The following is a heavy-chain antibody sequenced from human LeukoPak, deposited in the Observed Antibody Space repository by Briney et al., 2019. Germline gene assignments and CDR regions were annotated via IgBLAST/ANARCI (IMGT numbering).Heavy chain of an antibody. CDR3: ARDLGSSSWYSGGNDY. D-gene: IGHD6-13*01. CDR2: INPSGGST. V-gene: IGHV1-46*01. CDR1: GYTFTSYY. J-gene: IGHJ4*02. Sequence: ASVKVSCKASGYTFTSYYMHWVRQAPRQGLEWMGLINPSGGSTSYAQKFQGRVTMTRDMSTSTVYMELSSLRSEDTAVYYCARDLGSSSWYSGGNDYWGQGTLVTVSS.